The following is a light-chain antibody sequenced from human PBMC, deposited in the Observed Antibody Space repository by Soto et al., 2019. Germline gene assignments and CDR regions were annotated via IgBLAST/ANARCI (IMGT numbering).Light chain of an antibody. V-gene: IGKV1-39*01. CDR3: QQSYSTPPT. Sequence: DIQMTQSPSSLSASVGDRVTITCRASQSISSYLNWYQQKPGKAPKLLIYAASSLRSGVPSRFSGSGSGTDFTLTISSLQPEDFATYYCQQSYSTPPTFGQGT. CDR1: QSISSY. CDR2: AAS. J-gene: IGKJ1*01.